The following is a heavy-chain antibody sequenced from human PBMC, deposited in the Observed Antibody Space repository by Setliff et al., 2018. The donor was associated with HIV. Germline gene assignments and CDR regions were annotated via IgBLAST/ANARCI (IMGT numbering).Heavy chain of an antibody. CDR1: GGSVIKDNFY. V-gene: IGHV4-39*01. CDR2: LYDTGRT. Sequence: SETLSLTCSVSGGSVIKDNFYWGWIRQAPAKGLEWIGTLYDTGRTYYNPPLKSRVSIFVDTTKNEFSLNLRSVTAADTAVYFCVTSGYDGGYYYYYMDVWGKGTTVTVSS. D-gene: IGHD5-12*01. CDR3: VTSGYDGGYYYYYMDV. J-gene: IGHJ6*03.